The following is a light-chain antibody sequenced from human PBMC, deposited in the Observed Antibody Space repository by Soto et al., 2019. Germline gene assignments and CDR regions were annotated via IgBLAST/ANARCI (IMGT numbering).Light chain of an antibody. V-gene: IGLV2-23*03. CDR1: SSDVGSYNL. CDR2: EGS. J-gene: IGLJ2*01. Sequence: QSVLTQPASVSGSPGQSITISCTGTSSDVGSYNLVSWYQQHPGKAPKLMIYEGSKRPSGVSNRFSGSKSGNTASLTISGLQAEDEADYYCCSYAGSSTFVWIFGGGTKATVL. CDR3: CSYAGSSTFVWI.